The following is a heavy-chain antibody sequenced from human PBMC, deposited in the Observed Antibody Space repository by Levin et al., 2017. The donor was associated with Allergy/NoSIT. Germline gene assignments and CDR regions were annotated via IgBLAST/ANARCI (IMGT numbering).Heavy chain of an antibody. J-gene: IGHJ3*02. D-gene: IGHD2-2*02. Sequence: GGSLRLSCAASGFTFSSYGMHWVRQAPGKGLEWVAVISYDGSNKYYADSVKGRFTISRDNSKNTLYLQMNSLRAEDTAVYYCAKELIVVVPAAIPVMLGGNAFDIWGQGTMVTVSS. CDR3: AKELIVVVPAAIPVMLGGNAFDI. V-gene: IGHV3-30*18. CDR1: GFTFSSYG. CDR2: ISYDGSNK.